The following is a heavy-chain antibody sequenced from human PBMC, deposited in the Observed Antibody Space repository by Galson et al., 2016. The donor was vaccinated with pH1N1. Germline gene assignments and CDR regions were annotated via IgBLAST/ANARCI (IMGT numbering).Heavy chain of an antibody. V-gene: IGHV1-69*13. Sequence: SVKVSCKASGGTFTNYAINWVRQAPGQGLEWMGGLIPILGTPDYAQTLQGRVTITADENTNTAYMEMSSLRAEDTAVYYCARGFSGYDRLEYYQNGMDVGGQGTTVTVSS. J-gene: IGHJ6*02. CDR3: ARGFSGYDRLEYYQNGMDV. CDR1: GGTFTNYA. CDR2: LIPILGTP. D-gene: IGHD5-12*01.